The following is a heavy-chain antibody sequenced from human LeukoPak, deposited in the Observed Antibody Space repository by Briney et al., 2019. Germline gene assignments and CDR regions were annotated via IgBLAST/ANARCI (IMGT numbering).Heavy chain of an antibody. V-gene: IGHV1-69*13. CDR2: IIPIFGTA. D-gene: IGHD2-15*01. CDR1: GGTFSSYA. CDR3: ARESDGGCSGGSCYYHNWFDP. Sequence: SVKVSCKASGGTFSSYAISWVRQAPGQGLEWMGGIIPIFGTANYAQKFQGRVTITADESTSTAYVELSSLRSEDTAVYYCARESDGGCSGGSCYYHNWFDPWGQGTLVTVSS. J-gene: IGHJ5*02.